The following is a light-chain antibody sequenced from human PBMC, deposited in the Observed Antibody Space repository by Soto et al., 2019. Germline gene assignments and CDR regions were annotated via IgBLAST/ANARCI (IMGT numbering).Light chain of an antibody. V-gene: IGKV3D-20*02. CDR3: QQRSSWIT. CDR1: QSVSSSA. Sequence: EIVLTQSPGTLSLSPGERATLSCRASQSVSSSALAWYQQKPGQAPRLLIYDASNRATGIPARFSGSGSATDFTLTISSLEPEDFAVYYCQQRSSWITFGQGTRLEIK. J-gene: IGKJ5*01. CDR2: DAS.